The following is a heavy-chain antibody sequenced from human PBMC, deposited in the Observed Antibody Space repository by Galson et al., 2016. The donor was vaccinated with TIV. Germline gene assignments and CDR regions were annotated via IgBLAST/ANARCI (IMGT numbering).Heavy chain of an antibody. J-gene: IGHJ4*02. CDR1: GFAFSNYW. CDR3: AREIPGGTTDLDC. V-gene: IGHV3-7*01. D-gene: IGHD1-14*01. CDR2: IKDDGSDN. Sequence: SLRLSCAASGFAFSNYWMSWVRQAPGMGLEWVANIKDDGSDNNYVDSVWGRFTISRDNAKNSLFLQINSLRVEDTAVHYCAREIPGGTTDLDCWGQGTLVTVSS.